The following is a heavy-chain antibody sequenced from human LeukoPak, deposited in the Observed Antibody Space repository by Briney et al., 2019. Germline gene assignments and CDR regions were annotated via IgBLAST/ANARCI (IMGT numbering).Heavy chain of an antibody. J-gene: IGHJ4*02. CDR1: GFTFSNYW. CDR3: ARGLGGSYPFDC. D-gene: IGHD3-16*02. CDR2: INTDGSRT. Sequence: PGGSLRLSCAASGFTFSNYWMDWVRQAPGKGLVWVSRINTDGSRTTYADSVKGRFTISRDNAKNTLYLQMNSLRADDTAVYFCARGLGGSYPFDCWGQGALVTDSS. V-gene: IGHV3-74*01.